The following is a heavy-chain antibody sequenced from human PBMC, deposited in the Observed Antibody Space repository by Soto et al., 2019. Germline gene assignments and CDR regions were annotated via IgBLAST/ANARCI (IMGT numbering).Heavy chain of an antibody. J-gene: IGHJ4*02. CDR1: EFTFSSYG. Sequence: GGSLRLSCGASEFTFSSYGRHWVRKTPSKGLEWVAVIWYDGSNKYYADSVKGRFTISRDNSKHTLYLQMNSLRAEDTAVYYCARDHARAVAVGLTERGYFDYWGQGTLVTVSS. CDR2: IWYDGSNK. V-gene: IGHV3-33*01. CDR3: ARDHARAVAVGLTERGYFDY. D-gene: IGHD6-19*01.